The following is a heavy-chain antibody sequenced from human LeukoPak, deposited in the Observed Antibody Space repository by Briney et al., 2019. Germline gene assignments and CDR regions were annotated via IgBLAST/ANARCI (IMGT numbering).Heavy chain of an antibody. CDR1: GFTFSSYA. V-gene: IGHV3-30*04. CDR3: ARDRDIVATVFDY. CDR2: ISYDGSNK. D-gene: IGHD5-12*01. J-gene: IGHJ4*02. Sequence: PGGSLRLSCAASGFTFSSYATHWVRQAPGKGLEWVAVISYDGSNKYYADSVKGRFTISRDNSKNTLYLQMNSLRAEDTAVYYCARDRDIVATVFDYWGQGTLVTVSS.